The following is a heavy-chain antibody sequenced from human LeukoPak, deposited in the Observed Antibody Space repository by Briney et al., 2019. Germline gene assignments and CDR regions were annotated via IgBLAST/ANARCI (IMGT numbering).Heavy chain of an antibody. J-gene: IGHJ3*02. CDR3: AXPQWELPXXAFDI. CDR1: GASISSSSYY. Sequence: SETLSLTCTVSGASISSSSYYWGWIRQPPGKGLEWIGSIYYSGSTYYNPSLKSRVTISVDTSKNQFSLKLSSVTAADTAVYYCAXPQWELPXXAFDIWGQGTMVTVSS. CDR2: IYYSGST. V-gene: IGHV4-39*01. D-gene: IGHD1-26*01.